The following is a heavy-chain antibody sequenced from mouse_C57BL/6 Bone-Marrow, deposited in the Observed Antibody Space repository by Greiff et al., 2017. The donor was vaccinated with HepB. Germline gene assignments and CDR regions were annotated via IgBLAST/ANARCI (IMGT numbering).Heavy chain of an antibody. CDR1: GFTFRSYG. CDR3: ARQRITTVYFDY. CDR2: ISSGDSYT. Sequence: EVKVVASGGDLVKPGGSLKLSCAASGFTFRSYGMSWVRPTPDQRLEWVATISSGDSYTYYPVSLKGRFTISRDNAKNTLYLKMSSLKSEDTAMYYCARQRITTVYFDYWGQGTTLTVSS. D-gene: IGHD1-1*01. J-gene: IGHJ2*01. V-gene: IGHV5-6*01.